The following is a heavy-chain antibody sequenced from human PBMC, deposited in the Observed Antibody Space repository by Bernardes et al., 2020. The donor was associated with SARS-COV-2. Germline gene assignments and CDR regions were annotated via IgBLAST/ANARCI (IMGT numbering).Heavy chain of an antibody. J-gene: IGHJ4*02. V-gene: IGHV4-59*03. CDR3: AGGDPAPEY. CDR1: GGSITTYY. Sequence: SETLSLTCTVSGGSITTYYWSWIRQPPGKGLEWLGYIYYTGDTNYNPSLKSRVSITIATSKKQLSLRLRSVTAADTAVYYCAGGDPAPEYWGRGTLVSVSS. CDR2: IYYTGDT. D-gene: IGHD3-10*01.